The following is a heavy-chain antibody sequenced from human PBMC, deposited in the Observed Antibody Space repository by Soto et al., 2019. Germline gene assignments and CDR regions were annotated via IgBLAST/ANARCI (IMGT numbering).Heavy chain of an antibody. CDR2: IPYDGSNK. Sequence: GGSLRLSCAASGFTFSSYAMHWVRQAPGKGLEWVAVIPYDGSNKYYADSVKGRFTISRDNSKNTLYLQMNSLRAEDTAVYYCARGYATHDYWGQGTLVTVSS. CDR1: GFTFSSYA. V-gene: IGHV3-30-3*01. J-gene: IGHJ4*02. CDR3: ARGYATHDY. D-gene: IGHD5-12*01.